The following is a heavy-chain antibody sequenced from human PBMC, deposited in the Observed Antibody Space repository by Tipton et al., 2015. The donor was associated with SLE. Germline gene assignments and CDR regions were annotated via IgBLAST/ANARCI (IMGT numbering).Heavy chain of an antibody. D-gene: IGHD6-25*01. CDR1: GDSIISGAYY. CDR2: IFYSGST. J-gene: IGHJ3*01. V-gene: IGHV4-31*03. Sequence: TLSLTCTVSGDSIISGAYYWSWVRQHPGRGLEWLAYIFYSGSTYYNPSLKSRLNISVDRSNNQFSLNLNSVTAADTAIYFCARGRGPGVSSGAFDFWGHGTMVTVSS. CDR3: ARGRGPGVSSGAFDF.